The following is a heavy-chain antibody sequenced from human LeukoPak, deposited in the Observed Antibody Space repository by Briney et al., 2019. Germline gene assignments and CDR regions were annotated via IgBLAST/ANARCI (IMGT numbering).Heavy chain of an antibody. CDR1: GYIFTGYY. V-gene: IGHV1-2*02. CDR2: INPNGCGT. CDR3: ARAGSSWKGNNWFDP. D-gene: IGHD6-13*01. Sequence: ASVKVSCQASGYIFTGYYMHGLRQAPGQGLAGMGWINPNGCGTNYAQKFQGRVTMTRDTSISKAYMELSRLRSDDTAVYYCARAGSSWKGNNWFDPWGQGTLVTVRS. J-gene: IGHJ5*02.